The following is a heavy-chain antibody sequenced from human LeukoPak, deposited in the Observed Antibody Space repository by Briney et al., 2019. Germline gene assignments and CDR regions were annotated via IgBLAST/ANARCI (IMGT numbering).Heavy chain of an antibody. J-gene: IGHJ4*02. CDR2: IIPILGIA. D-gene: IGHD5-18*01. V-gene: IGHV1-69*04. CDR1: GGTFSSYA. CDR3: ARQRIQLWTHFDY. Sequence: ASVKVSCKASGGTFSSYAISWVRQAPGQGLEWMGRIIPILGIANYAQKFQGRVTITADKSTSTAYMELSSLRSEDTAVYYCARQRIQLWTHFDYWGQGTLVTVSS.